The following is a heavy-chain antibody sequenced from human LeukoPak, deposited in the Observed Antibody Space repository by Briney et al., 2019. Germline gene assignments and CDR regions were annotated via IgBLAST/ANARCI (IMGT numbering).Heavy chain of an antibody. D-gene: IGHD3-9*01. J-gene: IGHJ4*02. CDR1: GYTFTSYY. Sequence: GASVKVSCKASGYTFTSYYMHWVRQAPGQGLEWMGIINPSGGSTSYAQKFQGRVTMTRDMSTSTVYMELSSLRSEDTAVYYCARGTYDILTGYHNSGFDYWGQGTLVTVSS. V-gene: IGHV1-46*01. CDR2: INPSGGST. CDR3: ARGTYDILTGYHNSGFDY.